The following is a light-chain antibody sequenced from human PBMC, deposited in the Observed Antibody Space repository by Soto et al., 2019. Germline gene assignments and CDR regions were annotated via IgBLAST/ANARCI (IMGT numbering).Light chain of an antibody. CDR2: AAS. J-gene: IGKJ1*01. CDR1: QSVSRNY. V-gene: IGKV3-20*01. Sequence: EIVLTQSPGTLSLSPGEGATLSCRASQSVSRNYLAWYQQKPGQAPRLLIYAASNRATGIPDRFRGSGSGTDFSLTISRLEPEDFAVYYCQQYGSSRTFGQGTKVDIK. CDR3: QQYGSSRT.